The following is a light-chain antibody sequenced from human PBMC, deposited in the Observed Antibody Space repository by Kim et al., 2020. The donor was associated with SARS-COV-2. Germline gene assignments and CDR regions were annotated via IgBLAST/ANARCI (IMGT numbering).Light chain of an antibody. CDR1: QSISIY. Sequence: VSLGDRVTITCRASQSISIYLNWYQQKPGKAPKLLIYAASSLQSGVPSRFSGSGSGTDFTLTISSLQPEDFATYYFQQSYSTPWTFGQGTKVDIK. J-gene: IGKJ1*01. CDR2: AAS. V-gene: IGKV1-39*01. CDR3: QQSYSTPWT.